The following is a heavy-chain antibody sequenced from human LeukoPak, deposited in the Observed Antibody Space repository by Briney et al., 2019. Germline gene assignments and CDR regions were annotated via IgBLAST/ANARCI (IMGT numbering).Heavy chain of an antibody. Sequence: EASVKVSCKASGGTFSSYAISWVRQAPGQGLEWMGGIIPIFGTANYAQKFQGRVTITADESTSTAYMELSSLRSEDTAVYYCARGSITIFGVVNDHNWFDPWGQGPWSPSPQ. D-gene: IGHD3-3*01. CDR2: IIPIFGTA. V-gene: IGHV1-69*13. CDR1: GGTFSSYA. J-gene: IGHJ5*02. CDR3: ARGSITIFGVVNDHNWFDP.